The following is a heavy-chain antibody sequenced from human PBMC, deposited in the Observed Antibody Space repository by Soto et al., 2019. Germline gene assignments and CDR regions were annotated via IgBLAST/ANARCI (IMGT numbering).Heavy chain of an antibody. D-gene: IGHD2-21*02. J-gene: IGHJ4*02. CDR1: GGTFSSYA. CDR3: ARGGHIAVVTASFDY. Sequence: SVKVSCKASGGTFSSYAISWVRQAPGQGLEWMGGIIPIFGTANYAQKFQGRVTITADESTSTAYMELSSLRSEDTAVYYCARGGHIAVVTASFDYWGQGTLVTVSS. V-gene: IGHV1-69*13. CDR2: IIPIFGTA.